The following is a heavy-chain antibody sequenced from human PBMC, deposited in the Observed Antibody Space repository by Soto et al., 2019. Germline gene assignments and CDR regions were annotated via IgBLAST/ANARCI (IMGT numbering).Heavy chain of an antibody. CDR3: ATQGFGTLHGLVDV. V-gene: IGHV4-59*08. Sequence: QVRLQESGPGLVKPSETLSLTCTVSGGSITSITNHYCSWIRQPPGQGLEWIGYISYSGHTSYNPSLKSRGILSVDTSKNQVSLNLASVTAADTAVYYCATQGFGTLHGLVDVWGQGTTVTVSS. CDR1: GGSITSITNHY. CDR2: ISYSGHT. J-gene: IGHJ6*02. D-gene: IGHD1-7*01.